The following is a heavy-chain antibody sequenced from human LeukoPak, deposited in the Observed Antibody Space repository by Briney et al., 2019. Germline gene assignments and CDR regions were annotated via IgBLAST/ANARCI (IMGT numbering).Heavy chain of an antibody. Sequence: GGSLRLSCAASGFTVSTNYMSWVRQAPGKGLEWVSVLYSGGSTYYADSVKGRFTISRDNSKNTLYLQMNSLRAEDTAVYYCAKDQTYSSSWFDYWGQGTLVTVSS. CDR2: LYSGGST. J-gene: IGHJ4*02. D-gene: IGHD6-13*01. CDR3: AKDQTYSSSWFDY. V-gene: IGHV3-53*05. CDR1: GFTVSTNY.